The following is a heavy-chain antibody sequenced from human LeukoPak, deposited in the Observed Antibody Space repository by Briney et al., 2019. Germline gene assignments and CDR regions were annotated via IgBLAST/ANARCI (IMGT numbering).Heavy chain of an antibody. CDR3: AKDNRGVIRGVFDY. D-gene: IGHD3-10*01. J-gene: IGHJ4*02. CDR2: ISWNSGNI. CDR1: GFSFDDCA. Sequence: GRSLRLSCAASGFSFDDCAMHWVRQAPGKGLEWVSGISWNSGNIGYADSVKGRFTISRDNAKNSLYLQMNSLRPEDMAFYYYAKDNRGVIRGVFDYWGQGTLVTVSS. V-gene: IGHV3-9*03.